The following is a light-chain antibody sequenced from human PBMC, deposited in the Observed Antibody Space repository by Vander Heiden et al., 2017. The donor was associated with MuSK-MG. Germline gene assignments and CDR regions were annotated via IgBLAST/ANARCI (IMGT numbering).Light chain of an antibody. J-gene: IGKJ4*01. CDR1: QDISNY. V-gene: IGKV1-33*01. Sequence: IQLTQSPSSLPASVGDRVTITCQASQDISNYLNWYQQKPGKAPKLLIYDASNLETGVPSRFSGSGSGTDFTLTISSLQPEDIATYYCQQNDSTPLTFGQGTKVEIK. CDR3: QQNDSTPLT. CDR2: DAS.